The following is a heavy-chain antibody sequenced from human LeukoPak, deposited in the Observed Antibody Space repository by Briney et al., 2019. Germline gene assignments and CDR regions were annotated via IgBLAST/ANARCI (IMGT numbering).Heavy chain of an antibody. V-gene: IGHV3-72*01. CDR3: ARDGGEGDNSAFDI. CDR1: GVTLSDHH. J-gene: IGHJ3*02. D-gene: IGHD3-16*01. Sequence: GGSLRLSCAASGVTLSDHHMDWVRQAPGKGLERVGRTRDKTRGYTTEYAASVKGRSTISRDDSQTSLYLQMNSLKTEDTAVYFCARDGGEGDNSAFDIWGQGTVVTVSS. CDR2: TRDKTRGYTT.